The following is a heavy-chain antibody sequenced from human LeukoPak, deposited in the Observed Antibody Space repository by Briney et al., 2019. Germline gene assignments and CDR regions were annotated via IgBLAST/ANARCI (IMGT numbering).Heavy chain of an antibody. CDR1: GFTFSSYG. V-gene: IGHV1-46*01. CDR3: ARDYQPGRPSPLTTVTTDPYYYYGMDV. J-gene: IGHJ6*02. D-gene: IGHD4-11*01. CDR2: INPSGGST. Sequence: GGSLRLSCAASGFTFSSYGMHWVRQAPGQGLEWMGIINPSGGSTSYAQKFQGRVTMTRDTSTSTVYMELSSLRSEDTAVYYCARDYQPGRPSPLTTVTTDPYYYYGMDVWGQGTTVTVSS.